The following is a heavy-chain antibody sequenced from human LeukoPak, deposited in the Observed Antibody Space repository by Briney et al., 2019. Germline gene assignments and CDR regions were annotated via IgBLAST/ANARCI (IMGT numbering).Heavy chain of an antibody. Sequence: SETLSLTCTVSGGSMSSYYWSWIRQPPGKGLEWIGHIYYSGSTYYNPSLKSRVTISVDTSENQFSLKLSSVTAADTAVYFCARTNSGTYREDSYFDYWGQGTLVTISS. CDR3: ARTNSGTYREDSYFDY. CDR2: IYYSGST. V-gene: IGHV4-59*12. D-gene: IGHD1-26*01. CDR1: GGSMSSYY. J-gene: IGHJ4*02.